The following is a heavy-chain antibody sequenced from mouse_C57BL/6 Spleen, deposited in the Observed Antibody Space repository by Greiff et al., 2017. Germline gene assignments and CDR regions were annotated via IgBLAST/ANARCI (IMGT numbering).Heavy chain of an antibody. J-gene: IGHJ2*01. CDR2: IDPETGGT. D-gene: IGHD2-5*01. CDR3: TREGYSNHYFDY. Sequence: VQLQESGAELVRPGASVTLSCTASGYTFTDYEMHWVKQTPVHGLEWIGAIDPETGGTAYNQKFKGKAILTAVKSSSTAYMELRSLTSEDSAVYYCTREGYSNHYFDYWGEDGTLTVSS. V-gene: IGHV1-15*01. CDR1: GYTFTDYE.